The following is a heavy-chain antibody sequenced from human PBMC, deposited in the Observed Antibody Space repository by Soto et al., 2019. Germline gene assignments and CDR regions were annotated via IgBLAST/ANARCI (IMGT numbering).Heavy chain of an antibody. CDR1: GFTFSDYD. V-gene: IGHV3-11*01. J-gene: IGHJ4*02. CDR3: VRGMHRPDTLLGLFDY. CDR2: ISSSGTTI. Sequence: GGSLRLSGAASGFTFSDYDMSWIRQAPGKGLEWVSYISSSGTTIYYADSVEGRFTVSRDSAKNSLHLQMNSLRDEDTAVFYCVRGMHRPDTLLGLFDYWAQGTLVTVSS. D-gene: IGHD3-9*01.